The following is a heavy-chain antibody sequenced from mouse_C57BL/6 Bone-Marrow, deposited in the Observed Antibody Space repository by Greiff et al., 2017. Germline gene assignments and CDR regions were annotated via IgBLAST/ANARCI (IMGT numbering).Heavy chain of an antibody. CDR3: ARMRVTTVVEGFAY. Sequence: QVTLKESGPGILQPSQTLSLTCSFSGFSLSTFGMGVGWIRQPSGKGLEWLAHIWWDDDKYYNPALKSRLTISKATSKNQVILKIANVDTADTATYCCARMRVTTVVEGFAYWGQGTLVTVSA. J-gene: IGHJ3*01. CDR1: GFSLSTFGMG. V-gene: IGHV8-8*01. CDR2: IWWDDDK. D-gene: IGHD1-1*01.